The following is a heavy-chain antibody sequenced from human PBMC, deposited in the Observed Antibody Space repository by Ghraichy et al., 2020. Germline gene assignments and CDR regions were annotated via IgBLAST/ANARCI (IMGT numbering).Heavy chain of an antibody. Sequence: GESLNISCAASGFTFSSYGMHWVRQAPGKGLEWVAVISYDGSNKYYADSVKGRFTISRDNSKNTLYLQMNSLRAEDTAVYYCAKSYCSGGSCYSHYGMDVWGQGTTVTVSS. CDR3: AKSYCSGGSCYSHYGMDV. D-gene: IGHD2-15*01. J-gene: IGHJ6*02. CDR2: ISYDGSNK. CDR1: GFTFSSYG. V-gene: IGHV3-30*18.